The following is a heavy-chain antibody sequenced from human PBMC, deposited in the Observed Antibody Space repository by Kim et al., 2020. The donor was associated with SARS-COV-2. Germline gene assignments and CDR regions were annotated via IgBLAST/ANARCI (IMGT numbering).Heavy chain of an antibody. Sequence: LKSRFTISRDTSKNTLYLQMNRLRAEDTAVYYCAKDGVGDYGDYGPLDYWGQGTLVTVSS. J-gene: IGHJ4*01. CDR3: AKDGVGDYGDYGPLDY. D-gene: IGHD4-17*01. V-gene: IGHV3-30*02.